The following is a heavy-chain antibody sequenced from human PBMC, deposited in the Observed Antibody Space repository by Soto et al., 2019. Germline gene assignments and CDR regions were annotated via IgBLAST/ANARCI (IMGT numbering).Heavy chain of an antibody. CDR1: GFTFDDYA. V-gene: IGHV3-9*01. CDR2: ISWNSGSI. J-gene: IGHJ4*02. D-gene: IGHD6-6*01. CDR3: AKENMYSSFRALRPSYYFDY. Sequence: EVQLVESGGGLVQPGRSLRLSCAASGFTFDDYAMHWVRQAPGKGLEWVSGISWNSGSIGYADSVKGRFTISRDNAKNSLYLQMNSLRAEDTALYYCAKENMYSSFRALRPSYYFDYWDQGTLVTVSS.